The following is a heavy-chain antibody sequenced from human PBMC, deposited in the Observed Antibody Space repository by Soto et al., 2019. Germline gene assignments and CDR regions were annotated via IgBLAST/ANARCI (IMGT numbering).Heavy chain of an antibody. J-gene: IGHJ4*02. CDR1: GDSVSSNSAA. Sequence: QVQLQQSGPGLVKPSQTLSLNCAISGDSVSSNSAAWNWIRQSPSRGPEWLGRTYYRSKYYTDYAVSMKSRLSINADTSMNQFSLLLKSVTPEDTAVYYCARDLRDTRGWWSGFDYSGQGTLVTVSS. D-gene: IGHD6-19*01. CDR2: TYYRSKYYT. V-gene: IGHV6-1*01. CDR3: ARDLRDTRGWWSGFDY.